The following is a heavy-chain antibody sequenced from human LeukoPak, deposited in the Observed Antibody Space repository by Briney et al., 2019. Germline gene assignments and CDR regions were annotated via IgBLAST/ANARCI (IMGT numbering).Heavy chain of an antibody. Sequence: SETLTLTCAVYGGSFSGYYWSWIRQPPGKGLEWIGEINHSGSTNYNPSLKSRVTISVDKSKNKFSLKLSTVTAADTDVYYCAMVRYWRYCGEGTLVTVSS. D-gene: IGHD2-15*01. J-gene: IGHJ4*02. CDR1: GGSFSGYY. V-gene: IGHV4-34*01. CDR2: INHSGST. CDR3: AMVRYWRY.